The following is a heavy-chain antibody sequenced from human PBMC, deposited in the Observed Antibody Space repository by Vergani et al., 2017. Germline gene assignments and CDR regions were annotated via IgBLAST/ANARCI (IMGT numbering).Heavy chain of an antibody. Sequence: QVQLVQSGAEVKKPGASVKVSCKASGYTFTSYDINWVRQATGQGLEWMGWMNPNSGNTGYAQKFQGRVTMTRNTSISTAYMELRSLRSDDTAVYYCARDVRCGGDCYFTLEALLFDYWGQGTLVTVSS. V-gene: IGHV1-8*01. D-gene: IGHD2-21*01. CDR2: MNPNSGNT. CDR3: ARDVRCGGDCYFTLEALLFDY. J-gene: IGHJ4*02. CDR1: GYTFTSYD.